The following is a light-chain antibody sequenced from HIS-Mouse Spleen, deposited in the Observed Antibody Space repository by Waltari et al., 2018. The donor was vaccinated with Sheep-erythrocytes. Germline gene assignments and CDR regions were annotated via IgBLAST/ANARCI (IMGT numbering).Light chain of an antibody. J-gene: IGLJ1*01. CDR3: CSYAGSYNHV. CDR2: DVS. V-gene: IGLV2-11*01. CDR1: SSAVGGYNY. Sequence: QSALTQPRSVSGSPGQSVTISCTGTSSAVGGYNYASWYQQHPGKAPKLMIDDVSKRPSGVPDRFSGSKSGNTASLTISGLQAEDEADYYCCSYAGSYNHVFATGTKVTVL.